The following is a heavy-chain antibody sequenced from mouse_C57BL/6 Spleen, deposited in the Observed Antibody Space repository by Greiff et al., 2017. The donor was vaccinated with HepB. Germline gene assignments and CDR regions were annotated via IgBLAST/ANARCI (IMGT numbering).Heavy chain of an antibody. CDR1: GYTFTSYW. CDR2: IYPGSGNT. CDR3: AIHYYGSSYDY. J-gene: IGHJ2*01. Sequence: QVQLQQPGAELVKPGASVKMSCKASGYTFTSYWITWVKQRPGQGLEWIGDIYPGSGNTYYNEKFKGKATLTADKSSSTAYMELRSLTSEDSAVYFCAIHYYGSSYDYWGQGTTLTVSS. V-gene: IGHV1-55*01. D-gene: IGHD1-1*01.